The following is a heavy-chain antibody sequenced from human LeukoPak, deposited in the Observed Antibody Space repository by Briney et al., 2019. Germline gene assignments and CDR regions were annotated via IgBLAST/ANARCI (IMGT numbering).Heavy chain of an antibody. Sequence: TSETLSLTCTVSGGSISSSSYYWSWIRQPPGKGLEWIGYIYYSGSTNYNPSLKSRVTISVDTSKNQFSLKLSSVTAADTAVYYCARNGGGSLTTFHYYMDVWGKGTTVTVSS. D-gene: IGHD2/OR15-2a*01. J-gene: IGHJ6*03. CDR1: GGSISSSSYY. CDR3: ARNGGGSLTTFHYYMDV. V-gene: IGHV4-61*01. CDR2: IYYSGST.